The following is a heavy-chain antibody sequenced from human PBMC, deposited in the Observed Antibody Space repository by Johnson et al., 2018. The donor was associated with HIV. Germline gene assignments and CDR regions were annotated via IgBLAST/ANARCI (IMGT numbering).Heavy chain of an antibody. D-gene: IGHD1-20*01. Sequence: VQLVESGGGLVQPGGSLRLSCAASGFTFSGYWVYWVRQAPGKGLVWVSRINPDGSSTDYADSVKGRFTISRDNAKNTLYLQMNSLRAEDTAVYYCARAEGLTGRNAFDIWGQGTLVMVSS. CDR3: ARAEGLTGRNAFDI. J-gene: IGHJ3*02. V-gene: IGHV3-74*02. CDR2: INPDGSST. CDR1: GFTFSGYW.